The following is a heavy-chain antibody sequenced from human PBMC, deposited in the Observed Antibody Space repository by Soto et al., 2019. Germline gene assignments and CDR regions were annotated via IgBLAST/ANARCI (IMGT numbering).Heavy chain of an antibody. D-gene: IGHD1-26*01. CDR1: EFTFSSYA. J-gene: IGHJ4*02. V-gene: IGHV3-23*01. CDR2: ISGSGGST. Sequence: EVQLLESGGGLVQPGGSLRLSCAASEFTFSSYAMSWVRQAPGKGLEWVSAISGSGGSTYYADSVKGRFTISRDNSKNTLYLQMNSLRAEDTAVYYCAKDSGSYYRGYDYWGQGTLITVSS. CDR3: AKDSGSYYRGYDY.